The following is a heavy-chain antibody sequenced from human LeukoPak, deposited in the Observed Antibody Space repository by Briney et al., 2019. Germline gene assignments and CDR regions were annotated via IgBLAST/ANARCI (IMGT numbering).Heavy chain of an antibody. CDR3: ARDLPPPLPARKDIVVVPANPGDY. CDR2: IIPILGIA. D-gene: IGHD2-2*01. CDR1: GGTFSSYA. J-gene: IGHJ4*02. Sequence: GASVKVSCKASGGTFSSYAISWVRQAPGQGLEWMGRIIPILGIANYAQKFQGRVTITADKSTSTVYMELSSLRSEDTAVYYCARDLPPPLPARKDIVVVPANPGDYWGQGTLVTVSS. V-gene: IGHV1-69*04.